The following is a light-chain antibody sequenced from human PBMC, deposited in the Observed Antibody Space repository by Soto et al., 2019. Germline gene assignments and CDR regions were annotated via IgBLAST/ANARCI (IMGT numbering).Light chain of an antibody. V-gene: IGKV3-20*01. CDR3: QQYATSPALS. Sequence: EIVLTQSPGTLSLSPGERATLSCRASQSVTSNYLAWYQQKPGQAPILLICGASSRATGIPDRFSGSGSGTDFTLTISRLEPADFAVYYCQQYATSPALSFGGGTKVEIK. CDR1: QSVTSNY. J-gene: IGKJ4*01. CDR2: GAS.